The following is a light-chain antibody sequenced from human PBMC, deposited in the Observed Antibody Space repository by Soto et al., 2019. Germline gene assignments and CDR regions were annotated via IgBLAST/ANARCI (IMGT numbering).Light chain of an antibody. CDR2: RNN. J-gene: IGLJ2*01. CDR1: SSNIGSNY. V-gene: IGLV1-47*01. CDR3: AVWDDSLSGVL. Sequence: QPVLTQPPSASGTPGQRVTISCSGSSSNIGSNYVFWYQQLPGTAPKLLIYRNNQRPSGVPDRFSGSKSGTSASLAISGLRSEDEADYYCAVWDDSLSGVLFGGGTQLTVL.